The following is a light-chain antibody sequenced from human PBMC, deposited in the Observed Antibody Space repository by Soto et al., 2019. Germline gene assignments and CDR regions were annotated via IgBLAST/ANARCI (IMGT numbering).Light chain of an antibody. V-gene: IGKV1-6*01. CDR1: QGIGNA. J-gene: IGKJ1*01. CDR3: LQNYNYPWT. Sequence: AIQMTQSPSSLSASVGDRVTISCRASQGIGNALGWYQQKPGKPPKVLIYAASSLQSGVPSRFSGSGSGTQFTLTISSLQPEDVATYYCLQNYNYPWTFGQGTKVDIK. CDR2: AAS.